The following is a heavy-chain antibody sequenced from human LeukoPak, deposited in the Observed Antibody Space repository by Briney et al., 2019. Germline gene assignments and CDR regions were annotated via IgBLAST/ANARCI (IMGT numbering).Heavy chain of an antibody. Sequence: RGSLPLPCPSSGFTFGIYAMTWAGHAPGKGLEWVSAIIVIGGSTYSADSVKGRFTISRDNSKNTLYLQINSLRPADPAVDYRANGTQEYDDIWTGYKDYWGQGTLVTVSS. J-gene: IGHJ4*02. CDR2: IIVIGGST. D-gene: IGHD3-9*01. CDR3: ANGTQEYDDIWTGYKDY. V-gene: IGHV3-23*01. CDR1: GFTFGIYA.